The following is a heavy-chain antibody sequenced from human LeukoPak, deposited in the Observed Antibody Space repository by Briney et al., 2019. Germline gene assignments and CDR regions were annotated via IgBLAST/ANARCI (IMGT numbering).Heavy chain of an antibody. CDR2: ISGSGGST. Sequence: GGSLRLSCAASGFTFSSYAMSWVRQAPGKGLEWVSAISGSGGSTHYADSVKGRFTISRDNSKNTLYLQMNSLRAEDTAVYYCAKHWRKPSYIVVVTAIRGGSFDYWGQGTLVTVSS. CDR1: GFTFSSYA. J-gene: IGHJ4*02. CDR3: AKHWRKPSYIVVVTAIRGGSFDY. D-gene: IGHD2-21*02. V-gene: IGHV3-23*01.